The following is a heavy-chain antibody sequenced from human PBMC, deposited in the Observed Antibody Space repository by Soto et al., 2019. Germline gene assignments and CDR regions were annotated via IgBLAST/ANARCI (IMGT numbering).Heavy chain of an antibody. V-gene: IGHV3-21*01. Sequence: EVQLVESGGGLVKPGGSLRLSCAASGFTFSSYSMNWVRQAPGKGLEWVSSISSSSSYIYYADSVKGRFTISRDNAKNSLYLQMNSLRAEDTAVYYCARVEGVISGLSHNWFDPWGQGTLVTVSS. CDR1: GFTFSSYS. CDR2: ISSSSSYI. D-gene: IGHD3-16*02. J-gene: IGHJ5*02. CDR3: ARVEGVISGLSHNWFDP.